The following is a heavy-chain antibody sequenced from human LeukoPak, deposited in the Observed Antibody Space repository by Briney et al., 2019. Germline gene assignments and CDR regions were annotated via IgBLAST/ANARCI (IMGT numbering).Heavy chain of an antibody. D-gene: IGHD6-13*01. CDR3: AKGAAAGRYFDY. V-gene: IGHV3-7*03. CDR2: IQEDGKKE. CDR1: GFTVTKFW. J-gene: IGHJ4*02. Sequence: GQSLRLSCEASGFTVTKFWMSWVRKAPGKGLHWVANIQEDGKKENYVDSVKGRFTISRDNAKNSLYLQMNSLRAEDTALYYCAKGAAAGRYFDYWGQGTLVTVSS.